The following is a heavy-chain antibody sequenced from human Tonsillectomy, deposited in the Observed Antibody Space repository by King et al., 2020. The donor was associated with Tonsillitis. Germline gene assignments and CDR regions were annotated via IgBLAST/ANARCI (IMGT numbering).Heavy chain of an antibody. J-gene: IGHJ2*01. CDR2: FRSSSSNI. Sequence: EVQLVESGGGLVQPGGSLRLSCVASGFSSSSYIMNWVRQAPGKGLEWVSYFRSSSSNIYYADSVKGRFTISRANAKNSLYLQMNSLRAEDTAVYYCARLASYWYFDLWGRGTLVTVSS. D-gene: IGHD3-3*02. CDR3: ARLASYWYFDL. CDR1: GFSSSSYI. V-gene: IGHV3-48*01.